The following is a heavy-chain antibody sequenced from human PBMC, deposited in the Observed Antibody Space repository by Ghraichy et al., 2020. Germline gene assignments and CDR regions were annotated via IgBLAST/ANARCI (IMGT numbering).Heavy chain of an antibody. V-gene: IGHV1-3*01. CDR2: INAGNGDT. CDR1: GFSFTSYV. D-gene: IGHD3-9*01. CDR3: ARNRERDILSGYDCFNL. J-gene: IGHJ3*01. Sequence: AAVKVSCKASGFSFTSYVMHWVRQAPGQRLEWMGWINAGNGDTKYSRKVQGRVTITKDTSASTAYMELSSLRSEDTAIYFCARNRERDILSGYDCFNLWGQGTTVTVSS.